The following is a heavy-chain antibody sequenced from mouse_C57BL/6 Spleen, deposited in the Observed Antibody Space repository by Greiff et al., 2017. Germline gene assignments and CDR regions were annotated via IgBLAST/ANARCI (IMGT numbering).Heavy chain of an antibody. V-gene: IGHV1-26*01. CDR3: AGSGTWYFEV. J-gene: IGHJ1*03. D-gene: IGHD4-1*01. CDR1: GYTFTDYY. CDR2: INPNNGGT. Sequence: VQLQQSGPELVKPGASVKISCKASGYTFTDYYMNWVKQSHGKSLEWIGDINPNNGGTSYNQKFKGKATLTVDKSSSTAYMELRSLTSDDSAVYYCAGSGTWYFEVWGTGTTVTVSS.